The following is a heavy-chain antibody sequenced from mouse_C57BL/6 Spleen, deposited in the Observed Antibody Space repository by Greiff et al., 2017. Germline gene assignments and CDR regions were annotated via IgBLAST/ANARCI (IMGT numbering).Heavy chain of an antibody. CDR3: AKSYYGNYGAMDY. Sequence: VQLQQSVAELVRPGASVKLSCTASGFNIKNTYMHWVKQRPEQGLEWIGRIDPANGNTKYAPKFQGKATITADTSSNAAYLQLSSLTSEDTAIYYCAKSYYGNYGAMDYWGQGTSVTVSS. V-gene: IGHV14-3*01. CDR1: GFNIKNTY. D-gene: IGHD2-1*01. CDR2: IDPANGNT. J-gene: IGHJ4*01.